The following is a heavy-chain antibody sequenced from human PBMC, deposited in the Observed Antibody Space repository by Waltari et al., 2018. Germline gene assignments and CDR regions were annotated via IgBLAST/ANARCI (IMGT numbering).Heavy chain of an antibody. D-gene: IGHD3-22*01. CDR3: ARGHGDYYDSSGYYYTDY. CDR2: ISYDGSNK. V-gene: IGHV3-30*01. CDR1: GFTFSSYA. J-gene: IGHJ4*02. Sequence: QVQLVESGGGVVQPGRSLRLSCAASGFTFSSYAMHWVRQAPGKGLEWVAVISYDGSNKYYADSVKGRFTISRDNSKNTLYLQMNSLRAEDTAVYYCARGHGDYYDSSGYYYTDYWGQGTLVTVSS.